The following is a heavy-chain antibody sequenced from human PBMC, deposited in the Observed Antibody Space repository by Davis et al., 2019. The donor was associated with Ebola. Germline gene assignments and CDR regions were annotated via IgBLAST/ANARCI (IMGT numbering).Heavy chain of an antibody. D-gene: IGHD3-10*01. V-gene: IGHV1-18*01. CDR3: ARGWFGESLSGDWFDP. CDR2: ISPHNGNT. J-gene: IGHJ5*02. CDR1: GYIFSTYG. Sequence: ASVKVSCKASGYIFSTYGINWVRQAPGQGLEWMGWISPHNGNTSYAQRIQDRVTMTTDTSASTAYMELRSLRSDDTAVYYCARGWFGESLSGDWFDPWGQGILVTVSS.